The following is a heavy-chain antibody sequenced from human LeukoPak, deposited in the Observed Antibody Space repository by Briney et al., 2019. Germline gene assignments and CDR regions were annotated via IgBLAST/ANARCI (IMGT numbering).Heavy chain of an antibody. CDR3: ARYSGSYYYPPAWDL. V-gene: IGHV3-23*01. Sequence: GGSLRLSCAASGFTFSNNAMSWVRQAPGKGLEWVSATSTSGGSAYYADSVRGRFTISRDNSKNTLYLQMDSLRADDTAVYYCARYSGSYYYPPAWDLWGQGTLVTVSS. J-gene: IGHJ4*02. CDR1: GFTFSNNA. D-gene: IGHD1-26*01. CDR2: TSTSGGSA.